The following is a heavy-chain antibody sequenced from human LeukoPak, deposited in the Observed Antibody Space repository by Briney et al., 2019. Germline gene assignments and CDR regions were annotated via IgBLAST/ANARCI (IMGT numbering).Heavy chain of an antibody. D-gene: IGHD2-2*03. CDR3: GRGRLDDRFDP. V-gene: IGHV4-34*01. CDR2: INHSGST. J-gene: IGHJ5*02. CDR1: GGSFSGYY. Sequence: RSSETLSLTCAVYGGSFSGYYWSRIRQPPGKGLEWIGEINHSGSTNYNPSLKSRVTISVDTSKNQFSLKLSSVTAADTAVYYCGRGRLDDRFDPRGQGTLVTVSS.